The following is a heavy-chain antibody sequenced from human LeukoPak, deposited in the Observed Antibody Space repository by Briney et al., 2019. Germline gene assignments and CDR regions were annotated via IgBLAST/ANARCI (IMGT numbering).Heavy chain of an antibody. CDR2: IKQDGSEK. CDR1: GFTFSNYW. V-gene: IGHV3-7*03. Sequence: GGSLRLSCAASGFTFSNYWMSWVRQAPGKGLEWVANIKQDGSEKYCVDSVKGRFAISRDNAKNSLYLQMNSLRAEDTAVYYCARDRRGSYYQPTWFDPWGQGTLVTVSS. J-gene: IGHJ5*02. CDR3: ARDRRGSYYQPTWFDP. D-gene: IGHD1-26*01.